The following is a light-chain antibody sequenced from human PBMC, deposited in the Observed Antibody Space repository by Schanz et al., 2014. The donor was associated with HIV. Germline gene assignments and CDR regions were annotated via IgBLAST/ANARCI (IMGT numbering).Light chain of an antibody. CDR3: QSYDSSLSVV. CDR2: SND. V-gene: IGLV1-44*01. CDR1: SSNIGSHT. Sequence: QSVLTQPPSASGTPGQRVTISCSGSSSNIGSHTVNWYQQLPGTAPKLLMYSNDLRPSGVPDRFSGSKSGTSASLAISGLQSEDEADYYCQSYDSSLSVVFGGGTKLTVL. J-gene: IGLJ2*01.